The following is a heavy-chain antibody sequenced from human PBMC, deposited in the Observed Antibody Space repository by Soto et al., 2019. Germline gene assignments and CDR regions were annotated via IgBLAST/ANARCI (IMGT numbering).Heavy chain of an antibody. D-gene: IGHD3-10*01. Sequence: EVQLVQSGAEVKKPGESLKISCKGFGYTYPSYWIGWVRQMPGKGLEWMGIIYPEDSDTRYSPSFQGQVTISADKSISTAYLQWSSLIASDTAMYYCASRILLWSVRDAFDIWGQGTMVTVSS. CDR1: GYTYPSYW. CDR3: ASRILLWSVRDAFDI. J-gene: IGHJ3*02. V-gene: IGHV5-51*03. CDR2: IYPEDSDT.